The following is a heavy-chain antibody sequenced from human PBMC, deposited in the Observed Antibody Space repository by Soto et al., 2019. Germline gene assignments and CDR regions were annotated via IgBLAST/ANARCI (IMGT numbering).Heavy chain of an antibody. CDR1: GFTFDSYA. Sequence: EVQLLESGGGLVQPGGSLRLSCAASGFTFDSYAMNWVRQAPGKGLEWVSTISGSGDNTYYADSVKGRFTISRDNSKNMMYLQMNSLRAEDTAVYYCAKNRALQYYFDYWGQGTLVTVSS. J-gene: IGHJ4*02. V-gene: IGHV3-23*01. CDR2: ISGSGDNT. CDR3: AKNRALQYYFDY.